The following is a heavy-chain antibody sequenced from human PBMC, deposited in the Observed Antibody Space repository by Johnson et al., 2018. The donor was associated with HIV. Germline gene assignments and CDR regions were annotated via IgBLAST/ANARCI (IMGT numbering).Heavy chain of an antibody. V-gene: IGHV3-48*01. Sequence: VQLVESGGGVVQPGRSLRLSCAASGFTFSSYAMHWVRQAPGKGLEWVSYISSSSGTIYYADSVKGRFTISRDNAKMSLYLQMNSLRAEDTAVYYCARWSYTLRAFDIWGQGTMVTVSS. J-gene: IGHJ3*02. CDR1: GFTFSSYA. D-gene: IGHD4-11*01. CDR3: ARWSYTLRAFDI. CDR2: ISSSSGTI.